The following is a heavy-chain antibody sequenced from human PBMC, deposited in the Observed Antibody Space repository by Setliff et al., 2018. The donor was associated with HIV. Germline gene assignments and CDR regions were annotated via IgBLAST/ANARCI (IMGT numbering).Heavy chain of an antibody. CDR2: IYYNTRT. CDR3: AGNQNWNGYAFPYIDV. D-gene: IGHD3-3*01. CDR1: GGSISSSSFY. J-gene: IGHJ6*03. Sequence: PSETLSLTCNVSGGSISSSSFYWAWLRQPPGKEPEWIASIYYNTRTYYNLSLRSRVTISVDTSKNLFSLKMTSVTAADTAVYYCAGNQNWNGYAFPYIDVWGKGTTVTVPS. V-gene: IGHV4-39*02.